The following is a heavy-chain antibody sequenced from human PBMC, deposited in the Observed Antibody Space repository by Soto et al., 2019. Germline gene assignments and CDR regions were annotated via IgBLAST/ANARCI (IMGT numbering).Heavy chain of an antibody. CDR3: ARAPMVRGVITTRNAFDI. CDR1: GYTFTSYY. D-gene: IGHD3-10*01. CDR2: INPSGGST. J-gene: IGHJ3*02. V-gene: IGHV1-46*03. Sequence: GASVKVSCKASGYTFTSYYMHWVRQAPGQGLEWMGIINPSGGSTSYAQKFQGRVTMTRDTSTSTVYMELSSLRSEDTAVYYCARAPMVRGVITTRNAFDIWAQGTMVTVSS.